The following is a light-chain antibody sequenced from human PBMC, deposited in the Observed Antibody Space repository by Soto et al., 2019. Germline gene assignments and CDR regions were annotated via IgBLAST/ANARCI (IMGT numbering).Light chain of an antibody. J-gene: IGKJ1*01. CDR1: QSVSSY. CDR2: DAS. Sequence: IVFTQSTATLSLSPGERATLSCRASQSVSSYLAWYQQKPGQAPRLLIYDASNRATGIPARFSGSGSGTDFTLTFSSLEPEDFAVYYCQQRSDWHRTCGQGTKVDIK. V-gene: IGKV3-11*01. CDR3: QQRSDWHRT.